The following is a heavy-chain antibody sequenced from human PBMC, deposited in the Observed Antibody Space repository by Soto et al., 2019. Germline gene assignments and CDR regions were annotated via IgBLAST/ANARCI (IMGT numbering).Heavy chain of an antibody. Sequence: GGSLRLSCAASGFTFSSYSMNWVRQAPGKGLEWVSYISSSSSTIYYADYVKGRFTISRDNAKNSLYLQMNSLRAEDTAVYYCARDLAGHMDVWGKGTTVTVSS. CDR3: ARDLAGHMDV. J-gene: IGHJ6*03. V-gene: IGHV3-48*01. CDR2: ISSSSSTI. CDR1: GFTFSSYS.